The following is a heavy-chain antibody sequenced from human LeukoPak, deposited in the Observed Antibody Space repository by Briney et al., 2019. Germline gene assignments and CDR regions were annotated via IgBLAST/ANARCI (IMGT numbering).Heavy chain of an antibody. CDR2: ISSSSSYI. V-gene: IGHV3-21*01. Sequence: PGGSLRLSCAASGFTFSSDSMNWVRQAPGKGLGWVSPISSSSSYIYYADSVKGRFTISRDNAKNSLYLQMNSLRAEDTAVYYCARDWGDIVVVPAAIWGQGTLVTVSS. CDR3: ARDWGDIVVVPAAI. J-gene: IGHJ4*02. CDR1: GFTFSSDS. D-gene: IGHD2-2*02.